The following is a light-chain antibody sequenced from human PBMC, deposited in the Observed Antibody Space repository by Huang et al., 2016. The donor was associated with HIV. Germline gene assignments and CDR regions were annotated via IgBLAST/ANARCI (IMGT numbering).Light chain of an antibody. V-gene: IGKV2-30*01. CDR1: QSLEYSDGNTY. CDR2: NVF. J-gene: IGKJ2*01. Sequence: DVVLNQSPLSLPVTLGQSASIACRSSQSLEYSDGNTYLSWFHKSPGQSPRRLIYNVFKRDAGVPDRFSGSGSGTDVTLKISRVEAEDVGIYYCMQGTHWPPYTFGQGTKLEI. CDR3: MQGTHWPPYT.